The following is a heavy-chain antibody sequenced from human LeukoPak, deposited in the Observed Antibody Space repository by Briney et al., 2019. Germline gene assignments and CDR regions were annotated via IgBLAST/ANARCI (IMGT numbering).Heavy chain of an antibody. CDR2: INHSSEST. J-gene: IGHJ4*02. CDR1: GYSINSNYY. D-gene: IGHD2-2*01. Sequence: SETLSLTCAVAGYSINSNYYWGWIRQPPGKALEWIGSINHSSESTYYNPSLESRVTISVDTSKNQLSMKLSSVTAADTAVYYCARQYCCGTNCPFHYWGRGTLVTVSS. CDR3: ARQYCCGTNCPFHY. V-gene: IGHV4-38-2*01.